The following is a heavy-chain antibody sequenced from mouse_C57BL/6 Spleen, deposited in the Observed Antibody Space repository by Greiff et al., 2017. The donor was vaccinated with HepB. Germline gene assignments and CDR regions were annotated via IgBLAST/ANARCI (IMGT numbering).Heavy chain of an antibody. CDR3: ARKVDSSGSYYYAMDY. CDR2: IYPRSGNT. V-gene: IGHV1-81*01. D-gene: IGHD3-2*02. Sequence: QVQLQQSGAELARPGASVKLSCKASGYTFTSYGISWVKQSTGQGLEWIGEIYPRSGNTYYNEKFKGKATLTADKSSSTAYMELRSLTSEDSAVYFCARKVDSSGSYYYAMDYWGQGTSVTVSS. CDR1: GYTFTSYG. J-gene: IGHJ4*01.